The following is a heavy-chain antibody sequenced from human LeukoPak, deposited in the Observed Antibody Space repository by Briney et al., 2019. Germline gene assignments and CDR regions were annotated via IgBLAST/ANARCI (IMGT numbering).Heavy chain of an antibody. V-gene: IGHV4-39*01. CDR2: IYYSGST. D-gene: IGHD3-9*01. CDR1: GGSISSSSYY. Sequence: SETLSLTCLVSGGSISSSSYYWDWIRQPPGKGLEWIGSIYYSGSTYYNPSLKSRVTISVDTSKNQFSLKLNSVTAADTAVYHCARRLLTGEALDYWGQRTLVTVSS. CDR3: ARRLLTGEALDY. J-gene: IGHJ4*02.